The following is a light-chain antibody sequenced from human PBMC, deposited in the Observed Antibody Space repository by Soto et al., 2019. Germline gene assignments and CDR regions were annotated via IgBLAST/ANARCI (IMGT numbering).Light chain of an antibody. Sequence: XIQMTQSPSSLSASXGDRVTITCQASQDISNYLNWYQQKPGKAPKLLIYDASNLETGVPSRFSGSGSGTDFTLTISSLQPEDFATYYCQQSYSTPPTFGQGTRLEVK. CDR2: DAS. CDR3: QQSYSTPPT. J-gene: IGKJ5*01. V-gene: IGKV1-39*01. CDR1: QDISNY.